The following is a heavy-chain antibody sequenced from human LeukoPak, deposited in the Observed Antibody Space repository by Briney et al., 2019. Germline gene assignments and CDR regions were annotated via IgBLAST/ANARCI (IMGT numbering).Heavy chain of an antibody. J-gene: IGHJ4*02. Sequence: ASMKVSCKASGYTFSGHYMHWLRQAPGQGLEWMGWINPNTGGTNYAQKFQGGVTMTRDTSISTVYMELRRLRSDDTAVYYCARDMYDFLSAAYYFDYWGQGTLVTVSS. D-gene: IGHD3/OR15-3a*01. V-gene: IGHV1-2*02. CDR2: INPNTGGT. CDR3: ARDMYDFLSAAYYFDY. CDR1: GYTFSGHY.